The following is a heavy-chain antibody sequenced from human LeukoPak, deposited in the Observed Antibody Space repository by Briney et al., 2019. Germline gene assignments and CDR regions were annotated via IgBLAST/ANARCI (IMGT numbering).Heavy chain of an antibody. CDR3: ARTAERWLPFDY. CDR2: IYYSGST. V-gene: IGHV4-30-4*01. D-gene: IGHD5-24*01. Sequence: PTETLSLTCTVSGGSISSGDYYWSWIRQPPGKGLEWIGYIYYSGSTYYNPSLKSRVTISIDTSKNQFSLKMSSVTAADTAVYYCARTAERWLPFDYWGQGTLVTVSS. CDR1: GGSISSGDYY. J-gene: IGHJ4*02.